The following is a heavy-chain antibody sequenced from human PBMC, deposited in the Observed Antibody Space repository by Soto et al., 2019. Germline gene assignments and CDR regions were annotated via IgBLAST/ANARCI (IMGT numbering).Heavy chain of an antibody. CDR1: GYSFAGYW. D-gene: IGHD3-22*01. J-gene: IGHJ4*02. CDR3: ARQIYDSDTGPNFQYYFDA. Sequence: GASLKISCKGSGYSFAGYWITWVRQKPGKGLEWMGRIDPSDSQTYYSPSFRGHVTISATKSITTVFLQWSSLRASDTAMYYCARQIYDSDTGPNFQYYFDAWGQGTPVTVSS. V-gene: IGHV5-10-1*01. CDR2: IDPSDSQT.